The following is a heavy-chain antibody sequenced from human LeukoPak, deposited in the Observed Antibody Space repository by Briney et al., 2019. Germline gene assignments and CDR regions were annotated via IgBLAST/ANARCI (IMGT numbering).Heavy chain of an antibody. CDR2: IYTSGST. CDR3: ARSPAYSYDSSGYAPFDY. CDR1: GGSITVYY. V-gene: IGHV4-4*09. Sequence: SETLSLTCTVSGGSITVYYWSWIRQPPGKGLEWIGYIYTSGSTNYNPSLKSRVTISVDTSKNQFSLKLSSVTAADTAVYYCARSPAYSYDSSGYAPFDYWGQGTLVTVSS. J-gene: IGHJ4*02. D-gene: IGHD3-22*01.